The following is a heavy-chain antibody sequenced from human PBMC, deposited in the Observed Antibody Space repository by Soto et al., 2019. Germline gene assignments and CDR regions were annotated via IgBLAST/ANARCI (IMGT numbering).Heavy chain of an antibody. CDR3: ARGSTYGSGSYSDY. CDR2: INHSGST. Sequence: SETLSLTCAVYGGSFRGYYWSWIRQPPGKGLEWIGEINHSGSTNYNPSLKSRVTISVDTSKNQFSLKLSSVTAADTAVYYCARGSTYGSGSYSDYWGQGTLVTVSS. CDR1: GGSFRGYY. J-gene: IGHJ4*02. V-gene: IGHV4-34*01. D-gene: IGHD3-10*01.